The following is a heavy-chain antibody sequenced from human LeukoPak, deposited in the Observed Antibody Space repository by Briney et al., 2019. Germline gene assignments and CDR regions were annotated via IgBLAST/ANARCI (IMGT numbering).Heavy chain of an antibody. V-gene: IGHV4-59*01. Sequence: SETLSLTCTVSGGSISSYYWSWIRQPPGKGLEWIGYIYYSGSTNYNPSLKSRVTISVDTSKNQFSLKLSSVTAADTAVYYCASSPYYDFWSGYLPPFDYWGQGTLVTGSS. D-gene: IGHD3-3*01. CDR1: GGSISSYY. CDR2: IYYSGST. CDR3: ASSPYYDFWSGYLPPFDY. J-gene: IGHJ4*02.